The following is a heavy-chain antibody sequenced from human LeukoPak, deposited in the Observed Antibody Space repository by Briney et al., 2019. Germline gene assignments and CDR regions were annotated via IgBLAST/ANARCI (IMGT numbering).Heavy chain of an antibody. J-gene: IGHJ6*03. Sequence: GASVKVSCKASGGTFSTYAITWVRQAPGQGLERMGGIIPLFGTTNYAQKFQGRVTITTDESTSTAYMELSSLRSEDTAVYYCARAALTMVRGVIIGRMDVWGKGTTVTVSS. CDR3: ARAALTMVRGVIIGRMDV. V-gene: IGHV1-69*05. CDR1: GGTFSTYA. CDR2: IIPLFGTT. D-gene: IGHD3-10*01.